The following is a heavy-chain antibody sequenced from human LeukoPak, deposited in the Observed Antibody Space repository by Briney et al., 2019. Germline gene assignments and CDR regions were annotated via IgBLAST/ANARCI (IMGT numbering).Heavy chain of an antibody. J-gene: IGHJ4*02. V-gene: IGHV3-23*01. CDR3: AKSDILTGYYTYYFDY. D-gene: IGHD3-9*01. Sequence: GGSLRLSCAASGFTFSSYAMSWVRQAPGKGLEWVSAISGSGGSTYYADSVKGRFTISRDNSKNTLYLQMNSLRAEDTAVYHCAKSDILTGYYTYYFDYWGQGTLVTVSS. CDR1: GFTFSSYA. CDR2: ISGSGGST.